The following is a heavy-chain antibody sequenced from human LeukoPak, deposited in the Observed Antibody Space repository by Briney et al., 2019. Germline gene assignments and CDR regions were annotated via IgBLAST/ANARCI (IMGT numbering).Heavy chain of an antibody. V-gene: IGHV1-2*02. Sequence: GASVKVSCKASGYTFTSYGISWVRQAPGQGLEWMGWINPNSGGTNYAQNFQGRVTMTRDTSVSTAYLELSRLTSDDTTVYYCARGVIVASHFDSWGQGTLVTVSS. CDR3: ARGVIVASHFDS. CDR2: INPNSGGT. D-gene: IGHD5-12*01. CDR1: GYTFTSYG. J-gene: IGHJ4*02.